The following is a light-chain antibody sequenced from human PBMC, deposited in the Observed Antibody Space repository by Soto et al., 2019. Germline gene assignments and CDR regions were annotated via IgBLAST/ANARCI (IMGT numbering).Light chain of an antibody. Sequence: EIVLTQSPATLSLSPGERATLSCRASQSVSSYLAWYQQKPGQAPRLLIYDASNRATGIPARFSGSGSGTNFTHIISSLEPDDFPVSYCQQRSNRPTFAGGIEVAVK. J-gene: IGKJ4*01. CDR3: QQRSNRPT. CDR2: DAS. V-gene: IGKV3-11*01. CDR1: QSVSSY.